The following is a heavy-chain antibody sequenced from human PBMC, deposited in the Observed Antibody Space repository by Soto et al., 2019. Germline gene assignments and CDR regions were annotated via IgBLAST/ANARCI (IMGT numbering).Heavy chain of an antibody. CDR1: GYSFTSYW. J-gene: IGHJ1*01. V-gene: IGHV5-51*01. Sequence: PGESLKISCKGSGYSFTSYWIGWVRQMPGKGLEWMGIIYPCDSDTRYSPSFQGQVTISADKSISTAYLQWSSLKASDTAMYYCARTSYYYDSSARRFPHWGQGTLVTLSS. CDR3: ARTSYYYDSSARRFPH. D-gene: IGHD3-22*01. CDR2: IYPCDSDT.